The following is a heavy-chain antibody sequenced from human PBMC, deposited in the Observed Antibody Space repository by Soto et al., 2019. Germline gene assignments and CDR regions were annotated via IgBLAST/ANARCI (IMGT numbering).Heavy chain of an antibody. Sequence: NPSETLSLTCTVSGGSISSSSYYWGWIRQPPGKGLEWIGSIYYSGSTYYNPSLKSRVTISVDTSKNQFSLKLSSVTAADTAVYYCARQRPKYCSSTSCYVSGRLDYWGQGTLVTVSS. D-gene: IGHD2-2*01. V-gene: IGHV4-39*01. CDR2: IYYSGST. J-gene: IGHJ4*02. CDR1: GGSISSSSYY. CDR3: ARQRPKYCSSTSCYVSGRLDY.